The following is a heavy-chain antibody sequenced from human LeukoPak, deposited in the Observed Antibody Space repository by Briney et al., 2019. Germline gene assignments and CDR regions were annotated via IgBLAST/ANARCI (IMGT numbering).Heavy chain of an antibody. CDR2: ISSRSTYI. CDR3: AKSTRAVMAMMDV. D-gene: IGHD3-16*01. Sequence: GGSLRLSCAASGFTFSSYSMNWVRQAPGKGLEWVSSISSRSTYIYHADSVKGRFTISRDNVKTSLFLQMNSLRAEDTAVYFCAKSTRAVMAMMDVWGKGTTVTVSS. J-gene: IGHJ6*04. CDR1: GFTFSSYS. V-gene: IGHV3-21*01.